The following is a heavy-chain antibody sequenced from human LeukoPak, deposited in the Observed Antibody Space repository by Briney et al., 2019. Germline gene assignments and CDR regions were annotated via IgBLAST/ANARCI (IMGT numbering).Heavy chain of an antibody. V-gene: IGHV4-39*07. J-gene: IGHJ4*02. CDR1: GGSISSSSYY. CDR2: IYYSGST. D-gene: IGHD3-10*01. Sequence: SETLSLTCTVSGGSISSSSYYWGWIRRPPGKGLEWIGSIYYSGSTYYNPSLKSRVTISVDTSKNQFSLKLSSVTAADTAVYYCARAAQYGSGSRVDYWGQGTLVTVSS. CDR3: ARAAQYGSGSRVDY.